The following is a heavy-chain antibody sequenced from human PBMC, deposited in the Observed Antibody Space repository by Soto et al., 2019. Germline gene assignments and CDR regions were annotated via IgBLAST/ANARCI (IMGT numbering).Heavy chain of an antibody. J-gene: IGHJ4*02. V-gene: IGHV3-30*18. CDR2: ISFDGRNT. CDR1: GFTFNNYG. D-gene: IGHD3-10*01. Sequence: QVQLVESGGGVVQPGRSLRLSCAASGFTFNNYGMHWVRQAPGKGLYWVVVISFDGRNTYYADSVKGRFTISRDNSKNTLSLQMTSLRAEDTAVYYCAKQTGSGSYNNVVAGGHLDYWGQGTLVTVSS. CDR3: AKQTGSGSYNNVVAGGHLDY.